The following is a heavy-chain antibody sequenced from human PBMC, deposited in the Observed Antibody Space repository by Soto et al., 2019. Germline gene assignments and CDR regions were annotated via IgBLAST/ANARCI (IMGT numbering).Heavy chain of an antibody. CDR2: IVVGSGNT. D-gene: IGHD3-10*01. CDR3: AVVWSYYYYGMDV. J-gene: IGHJ6*02. CDR1: GFTFTSSA. Sequence: PSVKVSCKASGFTFTSSAVQWVRQARGQRLEWIGWIVVGSGNTNYAQKFQERVTITRDMSTSTAYMELSSLRSEDTAVYYCAVVWSYYYYGMDVWGQGTTVTVSS. V-gene: IGHV1-58*01.